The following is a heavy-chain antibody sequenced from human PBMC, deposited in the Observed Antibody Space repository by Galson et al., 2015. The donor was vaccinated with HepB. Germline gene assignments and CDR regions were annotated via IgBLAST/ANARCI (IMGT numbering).Heavy chain of an antibody. Sequence: SVKVSCKASGYSFTSFAINWVRQVPGQGLEWMGCVNPNSGNTGYAQSFQGRVTMTRNTSISTAYVELSRLRSEDTAVYFCARGYNWSSKGEYVDLGGRGTLVAVSS. D-gene: IGHD1-20*01. CDR1: GYSFTSFA. CDR3: ARGYNWSSKGEYVDL. V-gene: IGHV1-8*02. CDR2: VNPNSGNT. J-gene: IGHJ2*01.